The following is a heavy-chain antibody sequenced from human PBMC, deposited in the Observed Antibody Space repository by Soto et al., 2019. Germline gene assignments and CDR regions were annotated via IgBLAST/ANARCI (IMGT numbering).Heavy chain of an antibody. V-gene: IGHV1-2*04. CDR3: ARDSEREEEMAMSPDY. CDR2: INAKSGGT. J-gene: IGHJ4*02. CDR1: GYPFNDYY. Sequence: QVQLVQSGAEVKKPGASVKVSCKASGYPFNDYYIHWVRKAPGQGLEWVGWINAKSGGTNYAQKFQGWVTMTRDTSISTAYMELRRLRPNDTAVYYFARDSEREEEMAMSPDYWGQGTLVNVSS. D-gene: IGHD3-10*01.